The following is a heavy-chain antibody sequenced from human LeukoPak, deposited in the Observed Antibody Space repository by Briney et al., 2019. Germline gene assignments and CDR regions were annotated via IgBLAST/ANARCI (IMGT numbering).Heavy chain of an antibody. Sequence: GGSLRLSCAASGFTFDSYAMHWVRQAPGKGLEWVAVTSYDGSINYYADSVKGRFTISRDNSKNTLYLQMNSLRAEDTAVYYCARGGSYLSAFDIWGQGTMVTVSS. CDR2: TSYDGSIN. V-gene: IGHV3-30*14. CDR3: ARGGSYLSAFDI. CDR1: GFTFDSYA. D-gene: IGHD1-26*01. J-gene: IGHJ3*02.